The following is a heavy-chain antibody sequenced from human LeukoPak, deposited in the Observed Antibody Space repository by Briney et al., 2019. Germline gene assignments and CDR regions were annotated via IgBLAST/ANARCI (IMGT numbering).Heavy chain of an antibody. D-gene: IGHD3-3*01. V-gene: IGHV1-69*06. CDR1: GCTFSSYA. CDR3: ARVRSPGDVWSGLNWFDP. CDR2: IIPIFGTA. Sequence: SVKLSCNASGCTFSSYAISWVRQPPGQGLEWMGRIIPIFGTANYAQKFQGRGMITADKSTSTAYMELSSLRSEDTAVYYCARVRSPGDVWSGLNWFDPWCRGTLVSVSS. J-gene: IGHJ5*02.